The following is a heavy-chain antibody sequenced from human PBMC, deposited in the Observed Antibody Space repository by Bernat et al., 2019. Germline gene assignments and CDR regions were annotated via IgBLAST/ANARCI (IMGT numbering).Heavy chain of an antibody. D-gene: IGHD3-10*01. Sequence: QVQLQESGPGLVKPSETLSLTCTVSGGSISSYYWSWIRQHPGKGLEWIGYIYYSGSTYYNPSLKSRVTISVDTSKNQFSLKLSSVTAADTAVYYCARGDRLLLYYGMDVWGQGTTVTVSS. CDR2: IYYSGST. J-gene: IGHJ6*02. CDR3: ARGDRLLLYYGMDV. CDR1: GGSISSYY. V-gene: IGHV4-59*06.